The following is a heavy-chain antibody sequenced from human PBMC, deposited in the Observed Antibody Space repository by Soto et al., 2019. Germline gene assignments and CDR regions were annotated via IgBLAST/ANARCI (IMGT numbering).Heavy chain of an antibody. V-gene: IGHV1-18*01. CDR3: AREQEGITMIVGGT. CDR1: GDIFTSYG. J-gene: IGHJ5*02. D-gene: IGHD3-22*01. CDR2: ISAYNGNT. Sequence: QVQLVQSGAEVKKPGASVKVSCKASGDIFTSYGISWVRQAPGQGLEWMGWISAYNGNTNYAQKFQGRVTMTTDTPTSTAYMELRSLRSDDRAVYYCAREQEGITMIVGGTWGQGTLVTVSS.